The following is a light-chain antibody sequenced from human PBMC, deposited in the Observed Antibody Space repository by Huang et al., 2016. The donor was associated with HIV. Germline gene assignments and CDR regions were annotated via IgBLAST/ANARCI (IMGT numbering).Light chain of an antibody. Sequence: EIVLTQSPATLSLSPGKRATLSCRASQSVNSYLAWYQQKPGQAPRLLIYDASNRATGIPARFSGSGSGTDFTLTISNVQSEDFAVYYCKQRSAWPLTFGGGTKVEI. CDR2: DAS. J-gene: IGKJ4*01. V-gene: IGKV3-11*01. CDR3: KQRSAWPLT. CDR1: QSVNSY.